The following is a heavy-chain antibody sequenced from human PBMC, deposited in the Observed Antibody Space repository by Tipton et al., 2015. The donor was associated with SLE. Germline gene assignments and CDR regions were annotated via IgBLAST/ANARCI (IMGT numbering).Heavy chain of an antibody. Sequence: TLSLTCAVYGGSFSGYYWSWIRQPPGKGLEWIGEINHSGSPNYNPSLKSRVTISVDTSKNQFSLKLSSVTAADTAVYYCASHLGAVLANWGQGTLVTVSS. V-gene: IGHV4-34*01. CDR2: INHSGSP. CDR3: ASHLGAVLAN. CDR1: GGSFSGYY. J-gene: IGHJ4*02. D-gene: IGHD6-19*01.